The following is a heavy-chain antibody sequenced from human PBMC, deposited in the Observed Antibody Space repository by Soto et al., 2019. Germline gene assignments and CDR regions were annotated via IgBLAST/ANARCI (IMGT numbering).Heavy chain of an antibody. CDR1: GFTFRIYN. J-gene: IGHJ4*02. D-gene: IGHD4-4*01. CDR3: AREGDYSNYLHYFDY. Sequence: GGSLRRSCAASGFTFRIYNMNWVRQAPGKGLEWISYISSSSSTIYYADSVKGRFTISRDNDKNSLYLQMHSLRDEDTAVYYCAREGDYSNYLHYFDYWGQGMLVTVSS. V-gene: IGHV3-48*02. CDR2: ISSSSSTI.